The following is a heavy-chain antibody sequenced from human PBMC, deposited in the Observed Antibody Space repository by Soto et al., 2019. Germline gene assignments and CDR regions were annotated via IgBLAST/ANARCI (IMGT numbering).Heavy chain of an antibody. J-gene: IGHJ4*02. CDR2: ISGTDGST. CDR3: AKRACSTASCSYFDY. Sequence: GGSLRLSCAASGFTFHTYDMSWVRQAPGKGLEWVSGISGTDGSTSYIDSVKGRFTISRDDSENTLYLQMNSLRAEDTAVYYCAKRACSTASCSYFDYWGQGTLVTVSS. CDR1: GFTFHTYD. D-gene: IGHD2-2*01. V-gene: IGHV3-23*01.